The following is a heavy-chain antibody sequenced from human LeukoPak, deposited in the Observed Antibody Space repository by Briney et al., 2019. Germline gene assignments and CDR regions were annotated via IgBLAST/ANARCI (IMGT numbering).Heavy chain of an antibody. J-gene: IGHJ4*02. CDR1: GGSFSGYY. D-gene: IGHD3-22*01. CDR3: ARAPDSSGYIFDY. CDR2: INHSGST. V-gene: IGHV4-34*01. Sequence: PSETLSLTCAVYGGSFSGYYWSWIRQPPEKGLEWIGEINHSGSTNYNPSLKSRVTISVDTSKNQFSLKLSSVTAADTAVYYCARAPDSSGYIFDYWGQGTLVTVSS.